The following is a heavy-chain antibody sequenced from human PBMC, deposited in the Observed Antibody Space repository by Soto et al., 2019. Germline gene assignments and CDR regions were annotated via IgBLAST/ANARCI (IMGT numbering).Heavy chain of an antibody. CDR1: GGSISSYY. CDR2: IYYSGSA. CDR3: ARDLGYYDFWSGSLGPYGMDV. D-gene: IGHD3-3*01. J-gene: IGHJ6*02. Sequence: ATLSLTCTVSGGSISSYYWSWMRQPPGKGLEWIGYIYYSGSANYNPSLKSRVTISVDTSKNQFSLKLSSVTAADTAVYYCARDLGYYDFWSGSLGPYGMDVWGQGTTVTVSS. V-gene: IGHV4-59*01.